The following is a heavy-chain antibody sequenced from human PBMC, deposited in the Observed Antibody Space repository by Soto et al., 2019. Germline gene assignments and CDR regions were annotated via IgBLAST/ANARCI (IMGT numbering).Heavy chain of an antibody. V-gene: IGHV4-30-4*08. Sequence: QVQLQESGPGMVKPSETLSLTCNVSGVSISRTSYSWSWIRQPPGKGLECVGFIDHRGSPYYNPSLKGRGTISLDTAKNHFSLKLNSVTAADTAVYYCARGGSGWQALNWIDPWGQGTLVTVSS. D-gene: IGHD6-19*01. CDR1: GVSISRTSYS. CDR2: IDHRGSP. J-gene: IGHJ5*02. CDR3: ARGGSGWQALNWIDP.